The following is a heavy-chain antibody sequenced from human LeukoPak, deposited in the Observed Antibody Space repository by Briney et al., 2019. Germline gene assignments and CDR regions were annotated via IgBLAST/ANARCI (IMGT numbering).Heavy chain of an antibody. CDR1: GFTFSSYW. CDR3: ARGGYSYAYYFDY. CDR2: IEQDGSEK. Sequence: GGSLRLSCAASGFTFSSYWMSWVRQAPGKGLEWVANIEQDGSEKYYVDSVKGRFTISRDNSKNTLYLQMNSLRAEDTAVYYCARGGYSYAYYFDYWGQGTLVTVSS. J-gene: IGHJ4*02. D-gene: IGHD5-18*01. V-gene: IGHV3-7*03.